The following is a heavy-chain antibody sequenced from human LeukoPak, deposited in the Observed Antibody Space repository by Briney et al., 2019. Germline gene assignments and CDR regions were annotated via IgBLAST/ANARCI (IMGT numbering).Heavy chain of an antibody. CDR2: ISYDGSKK. CDR3: ATERSGRGSLFYYGSGSFYGFAY. D-gene: IGHD3-10*01. V-gene: IGHV3-30*03. Sequence: GRSLRLSCAASGFTFIDYGIHWVRQAPGKGLEWVSVISYDGSKKYYADSVKGRFSISRDNCKNTLYVQMDSLRPEDTAVYYCATERSGRGSLFYYGSGSFYGFAYWGQGTLVTVSS. CDR1: GFTFIDYG. J-gene: IGHJ4*02.